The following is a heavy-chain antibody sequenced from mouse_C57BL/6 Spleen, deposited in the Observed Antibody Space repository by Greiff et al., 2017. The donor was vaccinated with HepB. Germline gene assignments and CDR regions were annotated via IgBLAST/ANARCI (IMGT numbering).Heavy chain of an antibody. CDR3: AMWGNYTAWFAY. Sequence: VQLQQSGAELVRPGTSVKVSCKASGYAFTNYLIEWVKQRPGQGLEWIGVINPGSGGTNYNEKFKGKATLTADKSSSTAYMQLSSLTSEDSAVYFCAMWGNYTAWFAYWGQGTLVTVSA. J-gene: IGHJ3*01. D-gene: IGHD2-1*01. V-gene: IGHV1-54*01. CDR2: INPGSGGT. CDR1: GYAFTNYL.